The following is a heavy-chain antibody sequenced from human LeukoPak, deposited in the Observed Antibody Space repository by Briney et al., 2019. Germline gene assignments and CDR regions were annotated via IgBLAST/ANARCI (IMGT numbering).Heavy chain of an antibody. V-gene: IGHV3-53*05. CDR3: AKVRLDYYYYMDV. Sequence: PGGSLRLSCAASGFTVSSKYMSWVRQAPGKGLEWVSVIYTGGDTYYADSVKGRFTISRDNSKNTLYLQMNSLRAEDTAVYYCAKVRLDYYYYMDVWAKGPTPTVPS. CDR2: IYTGGDT. CDR1: GFTVSSKY. J-gene: IGHJ6*03. D-gene: IGHD3-16*01.